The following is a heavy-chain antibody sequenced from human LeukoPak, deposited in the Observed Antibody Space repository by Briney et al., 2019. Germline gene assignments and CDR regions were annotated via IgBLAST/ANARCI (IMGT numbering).Heavy chain of an antibody. D-gene: IGHD3-3*01. V-gene: IGHV4-39*01. CDR1: GGSISSSSYY. J-gene: IGHJ3*02. CDR2: IYYSGST. CDR3: ARPLGGFLEWLSINPGHDAFDI. Sequence: PSETLSLTCTVSGGSISSSSYYWGWIRQPPGKGLEWIGSIYYSGSTYYNPSLKSRVTISVDTSKNQFSLKLSSVTAADTAVYYCARPLGGFLEWLSINPGHDAFDIWGQGTMVTVSS.